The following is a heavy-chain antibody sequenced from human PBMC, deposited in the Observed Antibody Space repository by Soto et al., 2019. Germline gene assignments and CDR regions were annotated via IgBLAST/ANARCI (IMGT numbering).Heavy chain of an antibody. CDR2: TYYRSKWYN. CDR1: GDSVSSNSAA. CDR3: AREGYYDSSGYYRFDY. V-gene: IGHV6-1*01. J-gene: IGHJ4*02. D-gene: IGHD3-22*01. Sequence: KQSQTLSLTCAISGDSVSSNSAAWNWIRQSPSRGLEWLGRTYYRSKWYNDYAVSVKSRITINPDTSKNQFSLQLNSVTPEDTAVYYCAREGYYDSSGYYRFDYWGQGTLVTVSS.